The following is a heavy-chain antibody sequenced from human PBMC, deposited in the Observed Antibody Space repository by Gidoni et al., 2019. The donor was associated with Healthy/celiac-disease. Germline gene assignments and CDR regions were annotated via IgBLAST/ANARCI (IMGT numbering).Heavy chain of an antibody. CDR2: IIPMFGTA. Sequence: QVQLVQSGAEVKKPGSSVKVSCKASGGTFSIYAISWVRQAPGQGLEWMGGIIPMFGTANYAQKFQGRVTITADESTSTAYMELRSLRSEDTAVYYCARGGHCSTTSCYIAFDIWGQGTMVTVSS. D-gene: IGHD2-2*02. CDR3: ARGGHCSTTSCYIAFDI. V-gene: IGHV1-69*01. J-gene: IGHJ3*02. CDR1: GGTFSIYA.